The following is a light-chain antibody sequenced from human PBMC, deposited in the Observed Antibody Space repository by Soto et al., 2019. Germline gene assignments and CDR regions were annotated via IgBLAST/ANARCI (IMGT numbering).Light chain of an antibody. CDR2: TNN. CDR1: RSNIGSNP. Sequence: QSVLTQPPSASGTPGQRVSIYFSVIRSNIGSNPVSCYQHLPGTAPKVLIFTNNHRPSRVPDRVSGAQSGTAASLAISGHRSEDEAHYYCAAWDDSLEGVQLGAGTKLTVL. CDR3: AAWDDSLEGVQ. J-gene: IGLJ2*01. V-gene: IGLV1-44*01.